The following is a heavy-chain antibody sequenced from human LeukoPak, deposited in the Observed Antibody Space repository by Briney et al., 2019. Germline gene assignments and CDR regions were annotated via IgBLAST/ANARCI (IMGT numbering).Heavy chain of an antibody. Sequence: GGSLRLSCAASGCTFSRYWMKWLRQAPGKGLEWVANVKQDGSEKYYVDSVKGRFTISRDNVKNSLYLQMNSLRAEDTAVYYCAKEGDYPILSYDSWGQGALVTVSS. CDR2: VKQDGSEK. D-gene: IGHD4-17*01. CDR1: GCTFSRYW. J-gene: IGHJ5*01. CDR3: AKEGDYPILSYDS. V-gene: IGHV3-7*01.